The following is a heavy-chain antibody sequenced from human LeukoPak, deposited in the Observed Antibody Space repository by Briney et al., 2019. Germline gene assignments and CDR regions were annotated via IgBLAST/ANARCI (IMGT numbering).Heavy chain of an antibody. V-gene: IGHV3-21*01. CDR2: ISSSSSYI. Sequence: GGSLRLSCAASGFTFSSYSVNWVRQAPGKGLEWVSSISSSSSYIYYADSVKGRFTISRDNAKNSLYLQMNSLRAEDTAVYYCARAGNSRYWFDPWGQGTLVTVSS. CDR3: ARAGNSRYWFDP. CDR1: GFTFSSYS. D-gene: IGHD6-13*01. J-gene: IGHJ5*02.